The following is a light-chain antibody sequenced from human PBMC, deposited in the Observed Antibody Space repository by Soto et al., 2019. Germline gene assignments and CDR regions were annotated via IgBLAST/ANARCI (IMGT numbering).Light chain of an antibody. V-gene: IGKV1-12*01. Sequence: DIQMTQSPSSVSASVGDRVTITCRASQDVSTWVAWYQRRPGKAPKLLMYATSTLQSGVPSRFSGSGSGTDFTLTISSLQPEDSAIYFCQQAHTLPWTFGQGTKVEI. CDR1: QDVSTW. CDR3: QQAHTLPWT. J-gene: IGKJ1*01. CDR2: ATS.